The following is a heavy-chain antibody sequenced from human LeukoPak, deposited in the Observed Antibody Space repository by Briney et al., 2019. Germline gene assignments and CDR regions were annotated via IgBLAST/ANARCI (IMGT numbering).Heavy chain of an antibody. D-gene: IGHD3-22*01. V-gene: IGHV1-2*06. CDR1: GYTFTGYY. CDR3: AGEDNSSGYRPFDI. CDR2: INPNNGGT. Sequence: GASVKVSCKASGYTFTGYYMHWVRQALGQGLDWMGRINPNNGGTNYAQKFQGRVTMTRDMSMSTAYMELSRLRSDDTAVYYCAGEDNSSGYRPFDIWGQGTMVTVPS. J-gene: IGHJ3*02.